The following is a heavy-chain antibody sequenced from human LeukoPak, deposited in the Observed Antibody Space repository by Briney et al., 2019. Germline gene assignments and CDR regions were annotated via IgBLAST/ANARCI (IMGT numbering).Heavy chain of an antibody. CDR3: ARQTNTARVEP. J-gene: IGHJ5*02. CDR1: GYSFTSYW. V-gene: IGHV5-51*01. Sequence: GESLKISCKGSGYSFTSYWIGWVRAMAGEGLEWMGIIYPGDSDTRYSPSFQGLVTISADKSISTAYLQWSSLTASHTATYSRARQTNTARVEPWGKGTLVIVSS. CDR2: IYPGDSDT. D-gene: IGHD5-18*01.